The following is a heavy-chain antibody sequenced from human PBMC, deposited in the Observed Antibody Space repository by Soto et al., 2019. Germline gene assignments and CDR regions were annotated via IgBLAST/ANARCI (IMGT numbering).Heavy chain of an antibody. J-gene: IGHJ4*02. CDR3: ARGYNDILTGYPFDY. CDR2: IYYSGST. V-gene: IGHV4-59*01. CDR1: GGSISSYY. D-gene: IGHD3-9*01. Sequence: PSETLSLTCTVSGGSISSYYWSWIRQPPGKGLEWIGYIYYSGSTNYNPSLKSRVTISVDTSKNQFYLKLSSVTAADTAVYYCARGYNDILTGYPFDYWGQGDLVTVSS.